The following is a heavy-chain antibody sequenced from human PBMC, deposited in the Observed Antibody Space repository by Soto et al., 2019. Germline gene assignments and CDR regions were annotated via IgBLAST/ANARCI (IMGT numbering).Heavy chain of an antibody. D-gene: IGHD2-2*01. CDR1: GYTFTIYA. CDR2: INAGNGNT. V-gene: IGHV1-3*01. J-gene: IGHJ4*02. CDR3: ARAQLFIVVVPEYDY. Sequence: ASVKVSCKASGYTFTIYAMHWVRQAPGQRLEWMGWINAGNGNTKYSQKFQGRVTITRDTSASTAYMELSSLRSEDTAVYYCARAQLFIVVVPEYDYWGQGTLVTVSS.